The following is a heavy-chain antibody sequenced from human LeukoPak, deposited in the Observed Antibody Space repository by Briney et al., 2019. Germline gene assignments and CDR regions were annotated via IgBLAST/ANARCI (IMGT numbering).Heavy chain of an antibody. J-gene: IGHJ4*02. Sequence: GPCLTLSRAAAGLTFSSYATSSVRHPPGDGLGWVSAISGSGGSTYYADSVKGRFTISRDNYTITLYLQMNSLRAEDAAVYYSAKDHDSYDSSGYYYFDYWGQGTLVTVSS. V-gene: IGHV3-23*01. D-gene: IGHD3-22*01. CDR3: AKDHDSYDSSGYYYFDY. CDR2: ISGSGGST. CDR1: GLTFSSYA.